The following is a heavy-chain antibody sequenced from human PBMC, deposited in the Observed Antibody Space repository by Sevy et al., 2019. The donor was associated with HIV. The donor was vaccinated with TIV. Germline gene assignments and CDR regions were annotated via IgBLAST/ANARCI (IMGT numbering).Heavy chain of an antibody. V-gene: IGHV3-7*01. D-gene: IGHD6-13*01. CDR1: GFTLSSSS. CDR2: ISQGGSEE. J-gene: IGHJ4*02. CDR3: ARFVSLGY. Sequence: GGSLRLSCAASGFTLSSSSMTWVRQAPGKGLEWVATISQGGSEEYYVDSVKGRFTISRDNAKNSLYLQMNSLSAVDTAVYFCARFVSLGYWGQGTLVTVSS.